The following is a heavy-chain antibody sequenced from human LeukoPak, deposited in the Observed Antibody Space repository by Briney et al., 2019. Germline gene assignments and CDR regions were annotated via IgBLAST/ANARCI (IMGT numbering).Heavy chain of an antibody. Sequence: ASVKVSCKVSGYTLTELSMHWVRQAPGKGLEWMGGFDPEDGETIYAQKFQGRVTMTEDTSTDTAYMELRSLRSDDTAVYYCATIPLRIAAAGYYFDYWGQGTLVTVSS. CDR1: GYTLTELS. J-gene: IGHJ4*02. CDR2: FDPEDGET. V-gene: IGHV1-24*01. CDR3: ATIPLRIAAAGYYFDY. D-gene: IGHD6-13*01.